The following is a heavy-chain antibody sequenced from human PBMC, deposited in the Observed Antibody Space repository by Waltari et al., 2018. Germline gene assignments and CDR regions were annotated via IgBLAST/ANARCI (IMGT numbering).Heavy chain of an antibody. CDR3: ARVSRGGSDY. D-gene: IGHD3-10*01. Sequence: QVQLQESGPGLVKPSQTLSLTCTVSGGSISSGSYYWSWIRQPAGKGLEWIGRIYTSGSTNYNPSLKSRVTISVDTSKNQFSLKLSSVTAADTAVYYCARVSRGGSDYWGQGTLVTVSS. CDR1: GGSISSGSYY. CDR2: IYTSGST. V-gene: IGHV4-61*02. J-gene: IGHJ4*02.